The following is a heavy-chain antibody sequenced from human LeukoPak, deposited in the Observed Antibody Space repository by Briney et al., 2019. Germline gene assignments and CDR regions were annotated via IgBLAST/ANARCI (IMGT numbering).Heavy chain of an antibody. Sequence: PSETLSLTCTVSGDSINRHYWSWIRQTPGKGLEWIGYISYRGSTNYNPPLKSRVTISVDTSNNQFSLRLSSVTAADTAVYYCATNAGPAALDAIDIWGQGTIVIVSS. V-gene: IGHV4-59*08. CDR1: GDSINRHY. CDR3: ATNAGPAALDAIDI. CDR2: ISYRGST. D-gene: IGHD2-2*01. J-gene: IGHJ3*02.